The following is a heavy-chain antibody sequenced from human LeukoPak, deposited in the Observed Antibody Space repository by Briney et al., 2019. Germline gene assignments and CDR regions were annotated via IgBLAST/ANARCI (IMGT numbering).Heavy chain of an antibody. CDR1: GLTFSRYN. V-gene: IGHV3-21*01. J-gene: IGHJ3*02. D-gene: IGHD3-22*01. Sequence: NPGGSLRLSCAASGLTFSRYNMNWVRQAPGKGLNWVASISSRSKYLYYADSLQGRFTISRDNAQNSRCLQRRSLRAQDTAFYYSARGRNSNYDSVGYYLADDCDIWGQGTMVTVSS. CDR2: ISSRSKYL. CDR3: ARGRNSNYDSVGYYLADDCDI.